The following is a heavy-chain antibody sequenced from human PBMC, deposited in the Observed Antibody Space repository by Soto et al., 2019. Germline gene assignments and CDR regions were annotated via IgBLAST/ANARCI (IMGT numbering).Heavy chain of an antibody. J-gene: IGHJ6*02. Sequence: QVQLVQSGAEVKKPGASVKVSCKASGYTFTSYDINWVRQATGQGLEWMGWMNPNSGNTGYAQKFRGRVTMTRNTSISTAYMVLSSLRSEYTAVYYCARERTGTTSMDVWGQGTTVTVSS. CDR2: MNPNSGNT. CDR1: GYTFTSYD. V-gene: IGHV1-8*01. CDR3: ARERTGTTSMDV. D-gene: IGHD1-1*01.